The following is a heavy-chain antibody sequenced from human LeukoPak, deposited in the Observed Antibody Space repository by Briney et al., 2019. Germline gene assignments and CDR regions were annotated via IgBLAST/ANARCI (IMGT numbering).Heavy chain of an antibody. V-gene: IGHV4-59*01. D-gene: IGHD3-9*01. J-gene: IGHJ4*02. CDR2: IYYSGST. Sequence: KASETLSLTCTVSGGSISSYYWSWIRQPPGKGLEWIGYIYYSGSTNYNPSLKSRVTISVDTSKNQFSLKLSSVTAEDTAVYYCARYSRTYYDILTGYYYFDYWGQGTLVTVSS. CDR1: GGSISSYY. CDR3: ARYSRTYYDILTGYYYFDY.